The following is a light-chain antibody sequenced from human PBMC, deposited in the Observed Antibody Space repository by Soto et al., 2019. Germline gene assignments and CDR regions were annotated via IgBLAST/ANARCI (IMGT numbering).Light chain of an antibody. V-gene: IGKV4-1*01. Sequence: DIVMTQSPDSLAVSLGERATINCKSSQSVLHSSNNKNTLAWYQQKPGQPPKLLIYWASARESGVPDRFSGSGSGTDFTLTISSLQPDDFATYYCQQYNTFSTFGQGTKVDIK. J-gene: IGKJ1*01. CDR1: QSVLHSSNNKNT. CDR3: QQYNTFST. CDR2: WAS.